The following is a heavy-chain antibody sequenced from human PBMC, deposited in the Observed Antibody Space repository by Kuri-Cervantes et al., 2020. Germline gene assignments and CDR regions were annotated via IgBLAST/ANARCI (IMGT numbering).Heavy chain of an antibody. Sequence: SETLSPTCAVYGGSFSGYFWTWIRQPPGKGLEWIGEINHSGSTNYSPSLKSRVTISIDTSKNQFSLKLSSVTAADTAVYYCANFLLRGTSTYFASWGQGTLVTVSS. J-gene: IGHJ4*02. CDR3: ANFLLRGTSTYFAS. V-gene: IGHV4-34*01. D-gene: IGHD2-2*01. CDR1: GGSFSGYF. CDR2: INHSGST.